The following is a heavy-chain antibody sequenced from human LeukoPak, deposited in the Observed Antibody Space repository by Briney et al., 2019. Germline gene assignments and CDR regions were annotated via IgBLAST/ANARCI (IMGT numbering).Heavy chain of an antibody. J-gene: IGHJ5*02. V-gene: IGHV5-51*01. CDR3: ARLYDSSGSNNWFDP. Sequence: GESLKISCKGSGYSFTSYWIGWVRQMPGKGLEWMGIIYPGDSDTRYSPSFQGQVTISADKSISTAYLQWSSLKASDTAMYYCARLYDSSGSNNWFDPWGQGTLVTVSS. CDR2: IYPGDSDT. CDR1: GYSFTSYW. D-gene: IGHD3-22*01.